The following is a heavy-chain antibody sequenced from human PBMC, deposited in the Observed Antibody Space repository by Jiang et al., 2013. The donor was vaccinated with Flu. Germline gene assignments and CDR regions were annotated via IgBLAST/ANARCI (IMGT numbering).Heavy chain of an antibody. Sequence: KPSETLSLTCTVSGGSISSSSYYWGWIRQPPGKGLEWIGSIYYSGSTYYNPSLKSRVTISVDTSKNQFSLKLSSVTAADTAVYYCARARMGPGVGWGAFDIWGQGTMVTVSS. CDR3: ARARMGPGVGWGAFDI. V-gene: IGHV4-39*07. CDR2: IYYSGST. CDR1: GGSISSSSYY. D-gene: IGHD3-10*01. J-gene: IGHJ3*02.